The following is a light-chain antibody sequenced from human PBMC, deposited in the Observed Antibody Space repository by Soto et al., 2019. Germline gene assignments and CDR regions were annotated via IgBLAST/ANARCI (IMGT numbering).Light chain of an antibody. J-gene: IGLJ1*01. CDR2: DDN. Sequence: SVLTQPPSVSASPGQNVTISCSGSSSNIGGNSVSWYQQLPGTAPKLLIYDDNKRPSGIPDRFSGSKSGTSATLGITGLHTGEEADYYCGYSDRSLSAYVFGNGNKVTVL. V-gene: IGLV1-51*01. CDR1: SSNIGGNS. CDR3: GYSDRSLSAYV.